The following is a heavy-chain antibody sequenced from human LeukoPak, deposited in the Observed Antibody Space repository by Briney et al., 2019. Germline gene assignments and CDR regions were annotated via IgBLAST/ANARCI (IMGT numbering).Heavy chain of an antibody. D-gene: IGHD5-24*01. CDR2: ISYDGSNK. J-gene: IGHJ4*02. Sequence: PGGSLTLSRAASRFTFSSYGMHWVRQAPGKGLEWVAVISYDGSNKYYADSVKGRFTVSRDNSKNTLYLQMNSLRAEDTAVYYCAKEGRDGFNYDYWGQGTLVTVSS. CDR1: RFTFSSYG. V-gene: IGHV3-30*18. CDR3: AKEGRDGFNYDY.